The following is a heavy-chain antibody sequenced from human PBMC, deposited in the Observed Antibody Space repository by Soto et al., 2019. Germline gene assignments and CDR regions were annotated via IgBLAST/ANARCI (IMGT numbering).Heavy chain of an antibody. CDR2: INSDGSRT. CDR3: ARVLTGNWNWFDP. Sequence: EVQLVESGGGLVQPGESLRLSCAASGFTFSSYWMHWVRQAPGKGLVWVSRINSDGSRTNYADSVKGRFTVSRDNAKNTQYLQMNSLRAEDTAVYYCARVLTGNWNWFDPWGQGTLVTVSS. D-gene: IGHD1-1*01. CDR1: GFTFSSYW. V-gene: IGHV3-74*01. J-gene: IGHJ5*02.